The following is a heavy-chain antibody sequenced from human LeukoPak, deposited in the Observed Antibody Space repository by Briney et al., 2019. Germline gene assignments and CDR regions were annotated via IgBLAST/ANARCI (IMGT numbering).Heavy chain of an antibody. D-gene: IGHD6-13*01. CDR2: ISGSGDST. J-gene: IGHJ4*02. CDR1: GFTFSSYA. CDR3: ARVGSSSWIDS. V-gene: IGHV3-23*01. Sequence: PGGSLRLSCAASGFTFSSYAVSWVRQAPGKGLEWVSAISGSGDSTYYADSVKGRFTISRDNAKNSLYLQMNSLRAEDTAVYYCARVGSSSWIDSWGQGTLVTVSS.